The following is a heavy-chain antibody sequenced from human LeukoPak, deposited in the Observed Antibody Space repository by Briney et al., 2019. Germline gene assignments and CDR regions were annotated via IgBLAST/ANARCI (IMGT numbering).Heavy chain of an antibody. CDR3: AREHAATGDN. Sequence: GGSLRLSCAASGFTFSSYAMHWVRQAPGKGLEWVSGISWNSGSIGYADSVKGRFTISRDNAKNSLYLQMNSLRAEDTAVYFCAREHAATGDNWGQGTLVTVSS. D-gene: IGHD6-25*01. CDR1: GFTFSSYA. CDR2: ISWNSGSI. J-gene: IGHJ4*02. V-gene: IGHV3-9*01.